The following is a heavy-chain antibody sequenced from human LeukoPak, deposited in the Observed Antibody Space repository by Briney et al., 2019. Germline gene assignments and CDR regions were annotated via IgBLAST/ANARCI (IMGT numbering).Heavy chain of an antibody. CDR1: GGSISSYY. CDR2: IYTSGST. Sequence: SSETLSLTCTVSGGSISSYYWSWIRQPAGKGLEWIGRIYTSGSTNYNPSLKSRVTISVDTSKNQFSLKLSSVTAADTAVYYCARGGHLGYCSGGSCYSSYYYMDVWGKGTTVTVSS. J-gene: IGHJ6*03. V-gene: IGHV4-4*07. CDR3: ARGGHLGYCSGGSCYSSYYYMDV. D-gene: IGHD2-15*01.